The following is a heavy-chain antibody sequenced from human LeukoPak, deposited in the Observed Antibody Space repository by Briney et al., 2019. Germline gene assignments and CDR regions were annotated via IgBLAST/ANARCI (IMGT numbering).Heavy chain of an antibody. D-gene: IGHD3-16*01. CDR2: ISSSSYI. CDR1: GFSFSSYA. J-gene: IGHJ6*02. V-gene: IGHV3-21*01. Sequence: PGGSLRPSCAASGFSFSSYALSWVRQTPGKGLEWVSSISSSSYIYYADSVKGRFTISRDNAKNSLYLQMNSLRAEDTAVYYCARGGGDYYYGMDVWGQGTTVTVSS. CDR3: ARGGGDYYYGMDV.